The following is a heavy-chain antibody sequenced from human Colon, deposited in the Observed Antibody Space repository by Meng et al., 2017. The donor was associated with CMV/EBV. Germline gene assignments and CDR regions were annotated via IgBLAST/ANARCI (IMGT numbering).Heavy chain of an antibody. CDR3: ARRFEYSSSYGVDV. Sequence: GESLKISCVGSGLVFDLYSMAWVRQAPGRGLEWVANINEDGSETIYVQSMKGRLTISRDNTKNALYLQMNSLRAEDTAVYYCARRFEYSSSYGVDVWGQETTVTVSS. V-gene: IGHV3-7*01. J-gene: IGHJ6*02. D-gene: IGHD6-13*01. CDR1: GLVFDLYS. CDR2: INEDGSET.